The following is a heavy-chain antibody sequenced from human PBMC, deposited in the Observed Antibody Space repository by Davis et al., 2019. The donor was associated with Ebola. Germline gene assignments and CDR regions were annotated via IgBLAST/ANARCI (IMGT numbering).Heavy chain of an antibody. J-gene: IGHJ3*02. CDR3: ARDRPLGGRDAFDI. CDR2: IIPILGIA. D-gene: IGHD3-16*01. V-gene: IGHV1-69*04. Sequence: AASVKVSCKASGGTFSSYAISWVRQAPGQGLEWMGRIIPILGIANYAQKFQGRVTITADKSTSTAYMELRSLRSDDTAVYYCARDRPLGGRDAFDIWGQGTMVTVSS. CDR1: GGTFSSYA.